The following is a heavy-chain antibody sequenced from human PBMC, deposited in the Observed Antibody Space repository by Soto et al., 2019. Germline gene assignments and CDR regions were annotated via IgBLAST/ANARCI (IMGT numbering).Heavy chain of an antibody. D-gene: IGHD6-19*01. J-gene: IGHJ5*01. V-gene: IGHV6-1*01. Sequence: SQTLSLTCAISGDSVSSNSAAWNWIRQSPSRGLEWLGRTYYRSKWYNDYAVSVKSRITINPDTSKNQFSLQLNSVTPEDTAVNYCARASQAVAGRTWYSPIYEWGFDCWGKGTLGTV. CDR1: GDSVSSNSAA. CDR3: ARASQAVAGRTWYSPIYEWGFDC. CDR2: TYYRSKWYN.